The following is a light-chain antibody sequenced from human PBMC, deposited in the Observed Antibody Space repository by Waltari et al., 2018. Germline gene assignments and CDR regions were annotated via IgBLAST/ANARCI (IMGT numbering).Light chain of an antibody. J-gene: IGLJ2*01. Sequence: QSALTQPASVSGSPGQSITISCTGTSSDVGGYNYVSWYQQHPGKAPKLMIYDVSKRPSGVSNRCSGSKSGNTASLTISGLQAEDEADYDCSSYTSSSTVVFGGGTKLTVL. V-gene: IGLV2-14*01. CDR1: SSDVGGYNY. CDR2: DVS. CDR3: SSYTSSSTVV.